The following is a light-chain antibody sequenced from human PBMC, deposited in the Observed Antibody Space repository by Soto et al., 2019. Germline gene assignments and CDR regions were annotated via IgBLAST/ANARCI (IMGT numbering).Light chain of an antibody. CDR1: QSISSY. CDR3: QQKGA. J-gene: IGKJ3*01. V-gene: IGKV1-39*01. Sequence: DILFSRSPPSLCASLGGRVTITCRASQSISSYLKWYQQKPGKAPKRLIYAASSLQSGVPSRFSGSGSGTDFTLTISSLQPEDFATYYCQQKGAFGPGTKVDIK. CDR2: AAS.